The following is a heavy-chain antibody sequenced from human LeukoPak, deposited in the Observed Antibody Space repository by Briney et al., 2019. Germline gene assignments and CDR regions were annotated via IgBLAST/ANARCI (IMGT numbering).Heavy chain of an antibody. J-gene: IGHJ4*02. CDR1: GYTFTSYY. CDR3: ARFETVAGPLDY. CDR2: INPNSGGT. Sequence: ASVKVSCKASGYTFTSYYMHWVRQAPGQGLEWMGWINPNSGGTNYAQKFQGRVTMARDTSISTAYMELSRLRSDDTAVYYCARFETVAGPLDYWGQGTLVTVSS. D-gene: IGHD3-16*01. V-gene: IGHV1-2*02.